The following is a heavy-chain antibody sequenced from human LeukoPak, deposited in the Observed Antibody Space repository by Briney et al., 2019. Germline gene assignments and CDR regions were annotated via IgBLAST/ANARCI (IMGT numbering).Heavy chain of an antibody. D-gene: IGHD5-12*01. V-gene: IGHV4-59*01. J-gene: IGHJ3*02. CDR1: GGSISSYY. CDR2: IIYSGST. CDR3: ARGGWRAAGGRLGPVDAFDI. Sequence: KPSETLSLTCTVSGGSISSYYWSWIRQPPGKGLEWIGYIIYSGSTTYNPSLKSRVTMSVDTSKNHFSLKLSSVTAADTAVYYWARGGWRAAGGRLGPVDAFDIWGQGTMVTVSS.